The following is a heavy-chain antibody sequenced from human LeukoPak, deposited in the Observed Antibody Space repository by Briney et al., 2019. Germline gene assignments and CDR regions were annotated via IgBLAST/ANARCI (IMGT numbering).Heavy chain of an antibody. CDR1: GYSFTSYW. CDR3: ARRPAGYSSGWPTYDY. D-gene: IGHD6-19*01. J-gene: IGHJ4*02. CDR2: IYPGDPDT. Sequence: RGESLKISCKGSGYSFTSYWIGWVRQMPGKGLEWMGIIYPGDPDTRYSPSFQGRVTISADKSISTAYLQWSSLKASDTAMYYCARRPAGYSSGWPTYDYWGQGTLVTVSS. V-gene: IGHV5-51*01.